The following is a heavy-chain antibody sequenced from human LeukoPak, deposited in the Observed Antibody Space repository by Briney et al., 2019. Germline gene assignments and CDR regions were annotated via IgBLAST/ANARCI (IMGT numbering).Heavy chain of an antibody. D-gene: IGHD3-22*01. Sequence: SETLSLTCTVSGGSISSYYWSWIRQPPGKGLEWIGYIYYSGSTNYNPPLKSRGTISIDTSKNQFSLKLSSVTAADTAVYYCARWYYDSSGYRYFDYWGQETLVTVSS. J-gene: IGHJ4*02. CDR3: ARWYYDSSGYRYFDY. CDR2: IYYSGST. CDR1: GGSISSYY. V-gene: IGHV4-59*01.